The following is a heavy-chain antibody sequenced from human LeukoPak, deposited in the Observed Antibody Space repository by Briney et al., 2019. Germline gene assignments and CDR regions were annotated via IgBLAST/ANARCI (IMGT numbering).Heavy chain of an antibody. Sequence: ASVKVSCKASGYTFTSYYLHWVRQAPGQGLEWMGIIHTSGGSTTYAQKFQGRVTMTRDTSISTAYMELSGLRSDDTAVYYCARGFRLSAIEDWFDPWGQGTLVTVSS. CDR3: ARGFRLSAIEDWFDP. V-gene: IGHV1-46*01. CDR2: IHTSGGST. D-gene: IGHD2-2*02. CDR1: GYTFTSYY. J-gene: IGHJ5*02.